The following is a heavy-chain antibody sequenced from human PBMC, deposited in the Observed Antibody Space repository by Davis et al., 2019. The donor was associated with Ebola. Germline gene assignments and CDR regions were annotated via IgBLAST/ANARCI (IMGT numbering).Heavy chain of an antibody. V-gene: IGHV1-18*04. D-gene: IGHD5-12*01. Sequence: AASVKVSCKASGYTFTNYGISWVRQAPGHGLEWMAWISDYDGKTNYAQKFQGRVTMTTDRSTSTAHMELRSLRSEDTALYYCTTPGGQDSGYDVFDIWGQGTMVTVSS. CDR3: TTPGGQDSGYDVFDI. CDR1: GYTFTNYG. CDR2: ISDYDGKT. J-gene: IGHJ3*02.